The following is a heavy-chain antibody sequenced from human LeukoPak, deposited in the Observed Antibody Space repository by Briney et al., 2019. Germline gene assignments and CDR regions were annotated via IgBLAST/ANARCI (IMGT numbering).Heavy chain of an antibody. D-gene: IGHD1-26*01. Sequence: SETLSLTCTVSGGSISSSSYYWGWIRQPPGKGLEWIGSIYYSGSTYYNPSLKSRVTISVDTPKNQFSLKLSSVTAADTAVYYCARGYSGSHQTDYWGQGTLVTVSS. CDR2: IYYSGST. V-gene: IGHV4-39*07. J-gene: IGHJ4*02. CDR3: ARGYSGSHQTDY. CDR1: GGSISSSSYY.